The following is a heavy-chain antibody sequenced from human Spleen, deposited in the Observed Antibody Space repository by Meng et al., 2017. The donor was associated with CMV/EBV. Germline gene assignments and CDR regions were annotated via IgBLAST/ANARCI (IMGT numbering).Heavy chain of an antibody. V-gene: IGHV3-9*01. Sequence: GGSLRLSCAASGFTFDDYAMHWVRQAPGKGLEWVSGISWNSGSIGYADSVKGRFTISRDNAKNSLYLQMNSLRAEDTALYYCARVPRYCSSTSCYHFDYWGQGTLVTVSS. CDR2: ISWNSGSI. CDR3: ARVPRYCSSTSCYHFDY. D-gene: IGHD2-2*01. CDR1: GFTFDDYA. J-gene: IGHJ4*02.